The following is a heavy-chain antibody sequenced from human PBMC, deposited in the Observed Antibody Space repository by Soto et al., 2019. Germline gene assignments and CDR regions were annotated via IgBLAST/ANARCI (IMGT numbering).Heavy chain of an antibody. J-gene: IGHJ4*02. V-gene: IGHV4-31*03. CDR1: GGSISSGGYY. Sequence: SETLSLTCTVSGGSISSGGYYWSWIRQHPGKGLEWIGYIYYSGSTYYNPSLKSRVTISVDTSKNQFSLKLSSVTAADTAVYYCARELAAAGPFDYWGQGTLVTVSS. CDR3: ARELAAAGPFDY. CDR2: IYYSGST. D-gene: IGHD6-13*01.